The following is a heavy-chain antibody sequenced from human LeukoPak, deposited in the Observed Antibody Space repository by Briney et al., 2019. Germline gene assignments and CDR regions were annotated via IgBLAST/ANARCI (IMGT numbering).Heavy chain of an antibody. CDR2: IKSKTDGGTT. J-gene: IGHJ4*02. D-gene: IGHD6-19*01. V-gene: IGHV3-15*01. CDR1: GFTFSNAW. CDR3: TTRNFSSGWILFDY. Sequence: GGSLRLSCAASGFTFSNAWMRWVRQAPGKGLEWVGRIKSKTDGGTTDYAAPVKGRFTISRDDSKNTLYLQMNSLKTEDTAVYYCTTRNFSSGWILFDYWGQGTLVTVSS.